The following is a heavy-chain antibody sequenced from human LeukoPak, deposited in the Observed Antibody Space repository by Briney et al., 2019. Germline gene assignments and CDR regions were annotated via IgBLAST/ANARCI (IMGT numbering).Heavy chain of an antibody. Sequence: PGASVKVSCKASGHTFTGYYMHWVRQAPGQGLEWMGWINPNSGGTNYARKFQGRVTMTRDTSISTAYMDLSRLRSDDTAVYYCARGVSGSCSFDYWGQGTLVTVSS. V-gene: IGHV1-2*02. D-gene: IGHD1-26*01. CDR1: GHTFTGYY. CDR2: INPNSGGT. J-gene: IGHJ4*02. CDR3: ARGVSGSCSFDY.